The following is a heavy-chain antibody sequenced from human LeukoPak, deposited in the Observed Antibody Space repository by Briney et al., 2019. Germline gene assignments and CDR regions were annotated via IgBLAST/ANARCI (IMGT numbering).Heavy chain of an antibody. CDR1: GFTFSNYA. Sequence: GGSLRLSCAASGFTFSNYAMNWVRQAPGKGLEWVSAISNSGGTTYYADSVRGQFTISRDNSKNTLYLQMNSLRAEDTAVYYCATPLRYFDWLYPLVDYWGQGTLVTVSS. D-gene: IGHD3-9*01. CDR2: ISNSGGTT. CDR3: ATPLRYFDWLYPLVDY. J-gene: IGHJ4*02. V-gene: IGHV3-23*01.